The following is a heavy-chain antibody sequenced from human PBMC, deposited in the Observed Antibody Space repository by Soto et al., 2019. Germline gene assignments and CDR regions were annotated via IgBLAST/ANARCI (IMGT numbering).Heavy chain of an antibody. J-gene: IGHJ4*02. Sequence: GGSLRLSCAASGFTFSNAWMSWVRQAPGKGLEWVGRIKSKTDGGTTDYAAPVKGRFTISRDDSKNTLYLQMNSLKTEDTAVYYCTTGMGSSSDQIDYWGQGTLVTVSS. CDR3: TTGMGSSSDQIDY. CDR1: GFTFSNAW. CDR2: IKSKTDGGTT. V-gene: IGHV3-15*01. D-gene: IGHD6-13*01.